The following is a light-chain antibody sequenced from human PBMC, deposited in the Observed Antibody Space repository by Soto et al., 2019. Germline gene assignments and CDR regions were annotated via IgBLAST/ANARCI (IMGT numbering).Light chain of an antibody. Sequence: EIVLTQIPLSLPVTPGEPASMSCRSSQTLLDSDGRTYLDWYLQKPGQSPQLLIYTVSYRASGVPDRFSGSGSGTEFTLKISRVEAEDVGVYYCMQRLEFPLTFGGGTKVEIK. V-gene: IGKV2-40*01. J-gene: IGKJ4*01. CDR3: MQRLEFPLT. CDR2: TVS. CDR1: QTLLDSDGRTY.